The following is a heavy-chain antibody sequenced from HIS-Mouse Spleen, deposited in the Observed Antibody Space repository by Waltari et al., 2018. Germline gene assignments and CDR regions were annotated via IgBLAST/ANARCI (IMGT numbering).Heavy chain of an antibody. CDR2: INPNSGGT. CDR3: ARPDYCTNGVCPRDFQH. CDR1: GYTFTGYY. D-gene: IGHD2-8*01. Sequence: QVQLVQSGAEVKKPGASVKVSCKASGYTFTGYYMHWVRQAPGQGLEWMGWINPNSGGTNYAQKFQGRVTMTRETSSSTAYMELSRLRSDDTAVYYCARPDYCTNGVCPRDFQHWGQGTLVTVSS. V-gene: IGHV1-2*02. J-gene: IGHJ1*01.